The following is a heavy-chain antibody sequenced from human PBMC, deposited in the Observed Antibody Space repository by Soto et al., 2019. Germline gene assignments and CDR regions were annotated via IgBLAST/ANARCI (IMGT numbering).Heavy chain of an antibody. CDR3: AKDRGRYCSGGNCYLFDS. Sequence: PGGSLRLSCAASGFSFSNYAMHWVSQAPGKGLKWLAIISYDGDNEYYADSVRGRFTISRDNSKNTLYLQMNSLRVEDTALYYCAKDRGRYCSGGNCYLFDSWGQGALVTVSS. J-gene: IGHJ4*02. D-gene: IGHD2-15*01. V-gene: IGHV3-30*18. CDR2: ISYDGDNE. CDR1: GFSFSNYA.